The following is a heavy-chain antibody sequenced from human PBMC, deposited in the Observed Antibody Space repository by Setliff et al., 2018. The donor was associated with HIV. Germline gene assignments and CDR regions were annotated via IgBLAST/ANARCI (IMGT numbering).Heavy chain of an antibody. CDR2: ISSSGIT. V-gene: IGHV4-4*09. Sequence: PSETLSLTCVVSDDSFSNYDWTWIRQSPGKTLEWIGYISSSGITNYNPSLRSRVTISIETSNTRFSLWLRSVTAADTATYFCARLGRAIDDGGSSLRLDFWGQGMLVTVS. D-gene: IGHD2-21*01. CDR3: ARLGRAIDDGGSSLRLDF. CDR1: DDSFSNYD. J-gene: IGHJ4*02.